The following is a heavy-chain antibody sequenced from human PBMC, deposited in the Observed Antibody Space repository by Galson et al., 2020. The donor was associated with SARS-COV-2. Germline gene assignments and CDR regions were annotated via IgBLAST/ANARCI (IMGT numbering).Heavy chain of an antibody. CDR1: GGSISSSNW. J-gene: IGHJ6*02. CDR3: ARGAPAAAGGFYGMDV. CDR2: IYHSGST. D-gene: IGHD6-13*01. Sequence: SETLSLTCAVSGGSISSSNWWSWVRQPPGKGLEWIGEIYHSGSTNYNPSLKSRVTISVDTSKNQFSLKLSSVTAADTAVYYCARGAPAAAGGFYGMDVWGQGTSVTVSS. V-gene: IGHV4-4*02.